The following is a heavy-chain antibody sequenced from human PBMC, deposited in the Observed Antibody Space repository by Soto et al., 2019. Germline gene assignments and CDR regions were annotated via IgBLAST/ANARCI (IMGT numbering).Heavy chain of an antibody. V-gene: IGHV4-39*02. CDR2: INYGGTT. CDR3: ATVSPFLDS. J-gene: IGHJ4*02. CDR1: GGSVSGSSKF. Sequence: QLQLQESGPGLVKASETLSLTCTVSGGSVSGSSKFWGWIRQPPGKGLEWIGSINYGGTTWLNPSLKSRLTIAVDTSTNHFSLKINSVTAADTAVYYCATVSPFLDSWGQGTLVTVSS.